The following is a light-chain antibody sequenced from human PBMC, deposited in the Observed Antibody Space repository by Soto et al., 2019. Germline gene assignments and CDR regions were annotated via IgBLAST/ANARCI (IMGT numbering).Light chain of an antibody. J-gene: IGKJ1*01. V-gene: IGKV3-11*01. CDR1: QSVSSY. CDR3: QQYSISST. CDR2: EAS. Sequence: EIVLTQSPATLSLSPGERATLSCRASQSVSSYLAWYQQKPGQAPRLLMYEASTRATGIPARFSGSGSGTDFTLTINRLEPEDFAVYYCQQYSISSTFGQGTKVDIK.